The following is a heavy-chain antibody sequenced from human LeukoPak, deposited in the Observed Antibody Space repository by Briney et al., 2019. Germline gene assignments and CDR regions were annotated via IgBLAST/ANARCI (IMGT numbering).Heavy chain of an antibody. CDR2: ISGTGDST. V-gene: IGHV3-23*01. CDR3: AKEYYDTSGFFAS. CDR1: GFTFSSSA. D-gene: IGHD3-22*01. Sequence: GGSLRLSCTASGFTFSSSAMTWVRQAPGRGLEWVATISGTGDSTYYANSVKGRFIVSRDNSRDTLFLQMSSLRFGDAALYYCAKEYYDTSGFFASWGQGTLVTLS. J-gene: IGHJ5*01.